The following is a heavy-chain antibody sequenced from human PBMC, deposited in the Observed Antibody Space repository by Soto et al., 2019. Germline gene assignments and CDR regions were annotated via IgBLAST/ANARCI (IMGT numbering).Heavy chain of an antibody. CDR3: ARQGCSGGSCYGNWFDP. V-gene: IGHV5-51*01. CDR1: GYSFRSYW. J-gene: IGHJ5*02. D-gene: IGHD2-15*01. CDR2: IYPGDSDT. Sequence: PGESLKISCKGSGYSFRSYWIGWVRQSPGKGLEWMGIIYPGDSDTRYSPSFQGQVTISADKSISTAYLQWSSLKASDTAMYYCARQGCSGGSCYGNWFDPWGQGTLVTVSS.